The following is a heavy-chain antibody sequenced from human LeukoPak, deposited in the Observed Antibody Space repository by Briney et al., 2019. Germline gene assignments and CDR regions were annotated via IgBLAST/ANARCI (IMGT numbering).Heavy chain of an antibody. CDR1: GGSISSYY. CDR2: IYYSGGT. Sequence: SETLSLTCTVSGGSISSYYWSWIRQPPGKGLEWIGYIYYSGGTNYNPSLKSRVTISVDRSKNQFSLKLSSVTAADTAVYYCARASTVTTLDYWGQGTLVTVSS. CDR3: ARASTVTTLDY. V-gene: IGHV4-59*12. J-gene: IGHJ4*02. D-gene: IGHD4-17*01.